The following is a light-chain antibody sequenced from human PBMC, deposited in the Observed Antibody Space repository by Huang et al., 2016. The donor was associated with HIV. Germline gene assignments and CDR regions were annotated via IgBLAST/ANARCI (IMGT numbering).Light chain of an antibody. CDR2: GAS. Sequence: DIVMTQSPDSLAVSLGERATINCKSSQSVLHSSANKNFLAGYQQKPGQPPTLLIYGASTRGSGVPDRFSGSGSATDFTLTIGSLQAEDVAVYYCQQYYASSITFGQGTRLEIK. J-gene: IGKJ5*01. CDR1: QSVLHSSANKNF. CDR3: QQYYASSIT. V-gene: IGKV4-1*01.